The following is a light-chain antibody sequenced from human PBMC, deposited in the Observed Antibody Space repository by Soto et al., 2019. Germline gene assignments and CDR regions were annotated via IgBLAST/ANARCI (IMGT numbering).Light chain of an antibody. CDR2: GAS. Sequence: EIVLTQSPGTLSLSPGERATLSCRASQSVSSSYLAWYQQKPGQAPRLLIYGASSRATGIPDRFSGSGSGTAFTLTISRLEPEDCAVYYCQQYGSSPLWTFGQGTKVEIK. CDR1: QSVSSSY. CDR3: QQYGSSPLWT. V-gene: IGKV3-20*01. J-gene: IGKJ1*01.